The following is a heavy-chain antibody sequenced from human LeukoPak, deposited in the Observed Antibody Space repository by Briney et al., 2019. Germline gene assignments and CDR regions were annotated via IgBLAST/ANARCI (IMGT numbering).Heavy chain of an antibody. CDR2: ISPRSDVV. J-gene: IGHJ4*02. CDR3: VRDNDWAFDY. D-gene: IGHD3-9*01. Sequence: GGSLRLSCTASGFTFNSYSVNWVRQAPGKGLEWVSHISPRSDVVSYTDSVKGRFTISRDNAKNSLYLHMSNLRAEDMAVYYCVRDNDWAFDYWGQGTLVPVSS. CDR1: GFTFNSYS. V-gene: IGHV3-48*01.